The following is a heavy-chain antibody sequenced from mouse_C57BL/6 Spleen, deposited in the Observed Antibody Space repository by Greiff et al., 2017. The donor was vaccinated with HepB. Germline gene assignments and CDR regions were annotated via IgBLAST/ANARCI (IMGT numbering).Heavy chain of an antibody. CDR1: GYTFTSYW. V-gene: IGHV1-59*01. CDR3: ARLPITTVVGGDFDY. CDR2: IDPSDSYT. Sequence: QVQLQQPGAELVRPGTSVKLSCKASGYTFTSYWMHWVKQRPGQGLEWIGVIDPSDSYTNYNQKFKGKATLTVDTSSSTAYMQLSSLTSEDSAVYYCARLPITTVVGGDFDYWGQGTTLTVSS. J-gene: IGHJ2*01. D-gene: IGHD1-1*01.